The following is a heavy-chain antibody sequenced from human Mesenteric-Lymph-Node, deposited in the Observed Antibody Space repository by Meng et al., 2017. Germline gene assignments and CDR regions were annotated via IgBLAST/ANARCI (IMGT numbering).Heavy chain of an antibody. V-gene: IGHV3-33*08. CDR3: ARVDSSGPRGGMDV. D-gene: IGHD3-22*01. CDR1: GFTFSSYG. CDR2: IWYDGSNK. Sequence: GESLKISCAASGFTFSSYGMHWVRQAPGKGLEWVAVIWYDGSNKYYEDSVKGRFTISRDNSKNTLYLQMNSLRAEDTAVYYCARVDSSGPRGGMDVWGLGTTVTVSS. J-gene: IGHJ6*02.